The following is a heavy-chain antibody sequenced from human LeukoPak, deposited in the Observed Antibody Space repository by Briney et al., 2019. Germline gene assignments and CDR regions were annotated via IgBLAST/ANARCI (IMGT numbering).Heavy chain of an antibody. J-gene: IGHJ4*02. CDR2: ISYDGSNK. CDR1: GFTFSSYA. CDR3: ARDRSSIDY. V-gene: IGHV3-30-3*01. Sequence: GSSLRLSCAASGFTFSSYAMHWVRQAPGKGLEWVAVISYDGSNKYYADSVKGRFTISRDNSKNTLYLQMNSLRAEDTVVYYCARDRSSIDYWGQGTLVTVSS.